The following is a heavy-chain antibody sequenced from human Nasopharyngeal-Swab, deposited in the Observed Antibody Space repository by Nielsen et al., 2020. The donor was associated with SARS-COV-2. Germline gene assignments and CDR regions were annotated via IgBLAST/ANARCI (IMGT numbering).Heavy chain of an antibody. J-gene: IGHJ3*02. CDR2: IYWDDDK. V-gene: IGHV2-5*02. CDR3: ALAGAYISGWYFGVDAFDI. CDR1: GFSLTTRRVG. Sequence: SGPTLAKPTYTFTLTCTFFGFSLTTRRVGVAWIGQHTRTARKWLSLIYWDDDKRYSTSLKSRLIFTKDTSKNQVVLTLTNMDPVDTDTCDCALAGAYISGWYFGVDAFDIWGQGTMVTVSS. D-gene: IGHD6-19*01.